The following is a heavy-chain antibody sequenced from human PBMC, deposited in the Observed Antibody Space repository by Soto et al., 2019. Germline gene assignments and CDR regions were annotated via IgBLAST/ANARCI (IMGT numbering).Heavy chain of an antibody. D-gene: IGHD2-2*01. Sequence: VQLVESGGGLVKPGGSLRLSCTVSGFNFNDYYMSWIRQAPGKGLQWISYISNTGTTIYYADSVKGRFTISRDTTTNSLFLQMNSLRGEDTALYYCARDHCSSSNCYPRWFFDLWGRGTLVTVSS. CDR3: ARDHCSSSNCYPRWFFDL. CDR2: ISNTGTTI. CDR1: GFNFNDYY. J-gene: IGHJ2*01. V-gene: IGHV3-11*01.